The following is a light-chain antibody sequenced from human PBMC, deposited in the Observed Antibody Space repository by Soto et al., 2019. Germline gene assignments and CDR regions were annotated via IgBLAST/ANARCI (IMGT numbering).Light chain of an antibody. J-gene: IGKJ1*01. CDR1: QTVSGSY. CDR2: GAS. Sequence: EVVLTQSPGTLSLSPGERATLSCRASQTVSGSYLAWYQQKPGQAPRLLIYGASSRAPGIPDRFSGSGSGTDFTLAINRLEPEDFAVYYCQQFGSSSWPFGQGTNVEIK. CDR3: QQFGSSSWP. V-gene: IGKV3-20*01.